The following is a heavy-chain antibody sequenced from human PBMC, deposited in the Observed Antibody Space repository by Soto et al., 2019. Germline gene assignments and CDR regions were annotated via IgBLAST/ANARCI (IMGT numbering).Heavy chain of an antibody. CDR2: IYYSGST. Sequence: SETLSLTCTVSGDSISSYYWSWIRQPPGKGLEWIGYIYYSGSTNFNPSLKSRLTISLDTSKNQFSLKLSSVTAADTAVYYCARVIIATGPFDYWGQGTLVTVSS. J-gene: IGHJ4*02. V-gene: IGHV4-59*08. CDR3: ARVIIATGPFDY. CDR1: GDSISSYY. D-gene: IGHD6-6*01.